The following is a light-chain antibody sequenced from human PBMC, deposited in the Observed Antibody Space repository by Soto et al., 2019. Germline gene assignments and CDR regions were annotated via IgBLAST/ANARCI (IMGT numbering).Light chain of an antibody. CDR3: SSYTSSSTYV. CDR1: SSDVGGYNY. V-gene: IGLV2-14*01. J-gene: IGLJ1*01. CDR2: DVT. Sequence: QYVLTQPASVSGSPGQSITISCTGTSSDVGGYNYVSWYQQHPGKAPKLMIYDVTNRPSGVSNRFSGSKSGNTASLTISGLQAEDEADYYCSSYTSSSTYVFGTVTKLTVL.